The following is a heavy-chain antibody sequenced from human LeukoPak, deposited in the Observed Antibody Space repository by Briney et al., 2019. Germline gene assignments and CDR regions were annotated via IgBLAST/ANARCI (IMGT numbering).Heavy chain of an antibody. J-gene: IGHJ4*02. V-gene: IGHV1-2*02. CDR2: INPNSGGT. CDR1: GYTFTAYY. CDR3: ARDFNTPSLDH. Sequence: GASVKVSCKASGYTFTAYYMHWMRRAPGQGLEWMGWINPNSGGTNYARKFQGRVTMTRDTSISTAYMELSSLRSDDTAVYYCARDFNTPSLDHWGQGTLVTVSS. D-gene: IGHD2/OR15-2a*01.